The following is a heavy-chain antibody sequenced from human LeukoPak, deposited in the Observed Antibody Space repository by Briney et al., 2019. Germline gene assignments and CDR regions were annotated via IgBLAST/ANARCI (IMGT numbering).Heavy chain of an antibody. Sequence: PSETLSLTCAVYGGSFSGYHWSWIRQPPGKGLEWIGEINYSGSTNYNPSLKSRITISVDTSKNQFSLKLSSVTAADTAVYYCARQSLKDYDILTGWFNSYYYSYMDVWGKGTTVTISS. D-gene: IGHD3-9*01. CDR2: INYSGST. J-gene: IGHJ6*03. CDR1: GGSFSGYH. V-gene: IGHV4-34*01. CDR3: ARQSLKDYDILTGWFNSYYYSYMDV.